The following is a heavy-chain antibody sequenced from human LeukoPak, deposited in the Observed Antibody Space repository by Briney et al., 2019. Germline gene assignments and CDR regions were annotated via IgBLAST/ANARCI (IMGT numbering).Heavy chain of an antibody. CDR3: ARWRGRQSEFDY. J-gene: IGHJ4*02. V-gene: IGHV3-23*01. CDR1: GFTFTSYA. Sequence: GGSLRLSCAASGFTFTSYAMNWVRQAPGKGLEWVSTISGSGSSTYYVDSVKGRFTISRDNSKNTLYLQMNSLRAEDTAEYYCARWRGRQSEFDYWGQGTLVTVSS. CDR2: ISGSGSST. D-gene: IGHD1-1*01.